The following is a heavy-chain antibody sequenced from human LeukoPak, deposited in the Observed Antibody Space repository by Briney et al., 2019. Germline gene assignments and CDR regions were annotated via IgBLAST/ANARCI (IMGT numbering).Heavy chain of an antibody. V-gene: IGHV1-2*02. J-gene: IGHJ6*03. CDR3: ARDPYYYYYMDV. Sequence: ASVKVSCKASGYTFTGYYTHWVRQAPGQGLEWMGWINPNSGGTNYAQKFQGRVTMTRDTSISTAYMELSRLRSDDTAVYYCARDPYYYYYMDVWGKGTTVTVSS. CDR1: GYTFTGYY. CDR2: INPNSGGT.